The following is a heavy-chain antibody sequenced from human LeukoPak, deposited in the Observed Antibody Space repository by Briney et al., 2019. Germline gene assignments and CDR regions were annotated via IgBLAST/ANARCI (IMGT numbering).Heavy chain of an antibody. CDR2: IRYDGSNK. CDR1: GFTFSSYA. CDR3: AKLGYCSGGSCHPNWFDP. Sequence: GGSLRLSCAASGFTFSSYAMHWVRQAPGKGLEWVAFIRYDGSNKYYADSVKGRFTISRDNSKNTLYLQMNSLRAEDTAVYYCAKLGYCSGGSCHPNWFDPWGQGTLVTVSS. V-gene: IGHV3-30*02. D-gene: IGHD2-15*01. J-gene: IGHJ5*02.